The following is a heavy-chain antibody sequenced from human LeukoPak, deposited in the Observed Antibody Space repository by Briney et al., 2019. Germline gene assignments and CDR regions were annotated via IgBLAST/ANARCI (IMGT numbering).Heavy chain of an antibody. V-gene: IGHV1-24*01. CDR2: FDLEDGET. Sequence: ASVKLSCKVSGYTPTDLSMHWVRMAHGTGLERMGGFDLEDGETIYEQKFEGRVTMTEDTSTDTAYMELSSLRSEDTAVYYCATERGYDTNWFDPWGQGTLVTVSS. D-gene: IGHD5-12*01. CDR3: ATERGYDTNWFDP. CDR1: GYTPTDLS. J-gene: IGHJ5*02.